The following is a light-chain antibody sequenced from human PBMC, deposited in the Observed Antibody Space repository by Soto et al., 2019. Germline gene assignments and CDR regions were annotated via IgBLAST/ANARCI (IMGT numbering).Light chain of an antibody. J-gene: IGLJ2*01. CDR3: ETWDSNTLV. CDR1: SGHSSYI. V-gene: IGLV4-60*03. Sequence: QPVLTQSSSASASLGSSVKLTCTLSSGHSSYIIAWHQQQPGKAPRYLMKLEGSGSYNKGSGVPDRFSGSSSGADRYLTISNLQSEDEADYYCETWDSNTLVFGGGTKVIVL. CDR2: LEGSGSY.